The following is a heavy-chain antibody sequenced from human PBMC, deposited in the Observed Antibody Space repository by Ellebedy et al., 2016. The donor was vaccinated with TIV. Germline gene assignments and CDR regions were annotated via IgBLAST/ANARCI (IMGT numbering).Heavy chain of an antibody. D-gene: IGHD5-12*01. Sequence: AASVKVSCKASGYTFTRYHMHWMRPAPGQGLEWMGIINPSGGSTSYAQKFQGRVTMTRDTATSTVYMELSSLRSEDTAVYYCARGAPGGGGSDFWGQGSLVTVSS. J-gene: IGHJ4*02. CDR2: INPSGGST. CDR1: GYTFTRYH. V-gene: IGHV1-46*01. CDR3: ARGAPGGGGSDF.